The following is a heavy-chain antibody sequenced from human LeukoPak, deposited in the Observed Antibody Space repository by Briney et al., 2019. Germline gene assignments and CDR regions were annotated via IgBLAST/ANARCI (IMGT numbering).Heavy chain of an antibody. D-gene: IGHD2-21*02. V-gene: IGHV5-51*01. J-gene: IGHJ3*02. CDR2: IYPGDSDT. Sequence: GESLKISCKGSGYSFTSYWIGWVRQMPGKGLEWMGIIYPGDSDTRYGPSFQGQVTISADKSISTAYLQWSSLKASDTAMYYCARDGFAYCGGDCYSNENPDAFDIWGQGTMVTVSS. CDR3: ARDGFAYCGGDCYSNENPDAFDI. CDR1: GYSFTSYW.